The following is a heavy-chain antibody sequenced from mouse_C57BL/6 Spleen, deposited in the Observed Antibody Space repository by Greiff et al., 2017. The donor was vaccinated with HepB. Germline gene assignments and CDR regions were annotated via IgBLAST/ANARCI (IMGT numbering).Heavy chain of an antibody. Sequence: VQLQQPGAELVMPGASVKLSCKASGYTFTSYWMHWVKQRPGQGLEWIGEIDPSDSYTNYNQKFTGKSTLTVDKSSSTAYMQLSSLTSEDSAVYYCARSGGYDGAWFAYWGQGTLVTVSA. J-gene: IGHJ3*01. CDR1: GYTFTSYW. CDR3: ARSGGYDGAWFAY. D-gene: IGHD2-2*01. V-gene: IGHV1-69*01. CDR2: IDPSDSYT.